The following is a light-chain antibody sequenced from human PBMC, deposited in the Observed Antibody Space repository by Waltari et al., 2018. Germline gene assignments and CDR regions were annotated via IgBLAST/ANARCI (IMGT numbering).Light chain of an antibody. CDR2: EDS. CDR1: SSDVVSYNL. J-gene: IGLJ3*02. Sequence: QSALTQPASVSVSPGQSITISCTGTSSDVVSYNLVSWYQQHPGKAPRLMIYEDSKRPSGVSHRFSGSTSGNTASLTISGLQAEEEADYHCCSYAGSSTLVFGGGTKLTVL. V-gene: IGLV2-23*01. CDR3: CSYAGSSTLV.